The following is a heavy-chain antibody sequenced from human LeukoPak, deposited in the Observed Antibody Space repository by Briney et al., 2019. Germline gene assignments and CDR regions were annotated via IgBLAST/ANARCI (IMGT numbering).Heavy chain of an antibody. V-gene: IGHV4-34*01. J-gene: IGHJ4*02. CDR3: ARSPGQWLEPYFDY. D-gene: IGHD6-19*01. CDR1: GGSFSGYY. CDR2: INHSGST. Sequence: SETLSLTCAVYGGSFSGYYWSWIRQPLGKGLEWVGEINHSGSTNYNPSLKSRVTISVDTSKNQCSLKLSSVTAADTAVYYCARSPGQWLEPYFDYWGQGTLVTVSS.